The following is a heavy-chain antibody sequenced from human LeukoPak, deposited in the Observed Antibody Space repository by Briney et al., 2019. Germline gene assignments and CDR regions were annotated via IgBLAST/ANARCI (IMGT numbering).Heavy chain of an antibody. CDR1: GGSVSSGSYY. CDR2: IYYSGST. V-gene: IGHV4-61*01. J-gene: IGHJ5*02. D-gene: IGHD3-16*02. Sequence: SETLSLTCTVSGGSVSSGSYYWSWIRQPPGKGLEWIGYIYYSGSTNYNPSLKSRVTISVDTSKNQFSLKLSSVTAADTAVYYCARETGPRTFGGVIVHNWFDPWGQGTLVTVSS. CDR3: ARETGPRTFGGVIVHNWFDP.